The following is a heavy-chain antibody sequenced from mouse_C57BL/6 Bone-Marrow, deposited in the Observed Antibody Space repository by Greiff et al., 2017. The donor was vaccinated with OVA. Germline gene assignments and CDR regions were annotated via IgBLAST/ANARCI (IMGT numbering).Heavy chain of an antibody. CDR2: IYPRSGNT. Sequence: VMLVESGAELARPGASVKLSCKASGYTFTSYGISWVKQRTGQGLEWIGEIYPRSGNTYYNENFKGKVTLTADKSSSTAYMELRSLTSEDSAVYFCARFYYDYDWFAYWGQGTLVTVSA. D-gene: IGHD2-4*01. V-gene: IGHV1-81*01. CDR1: GYTFTSYG. CDR3: ARFYYDYDWFAY. J-gene: IGHJ3*01.